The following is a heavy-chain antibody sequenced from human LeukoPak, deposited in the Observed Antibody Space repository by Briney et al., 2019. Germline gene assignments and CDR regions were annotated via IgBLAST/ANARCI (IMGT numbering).Heavy chain of an antibody. V-gene: IGHV3-64*01. CDR2: ISSNGGST. Sequence: PGGSLRLSCAASGFTFSSYAIHWVRQAPGKGLEYVSAISSNGGSTYYANSVKGRFTISRDNSKNTLYLQMGSLRAEDMAVYYCARSYYMDVWGKGTTVTVSS. CDR3: ARSYYMDV. J-gene: IGHJ6*03. CDR1: GFTFSSYA.